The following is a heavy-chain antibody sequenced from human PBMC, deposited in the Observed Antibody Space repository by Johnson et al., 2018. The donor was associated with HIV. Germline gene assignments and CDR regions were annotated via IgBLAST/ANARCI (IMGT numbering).Heavy chain of an antibody. CDR1: GFTVSSNY. CDR3: AREASLYAFDI. J-gene: IGHJ3*02. V-gene: IGHV3-66*01. Sequence: VQLMESGGGVVQPGRSLRLSCAASGFTVSSNYMSWVRQAPGKGLEWVSAIYSGGSTYYVDSVKGRFTISRDNAKNSLYLQMNSLRAEDTAVYYCAREASLYAFDIWGQGTMVTVSS. D-gene: IGHD5/OR15-5a*01. CDR2: IYSGGST.